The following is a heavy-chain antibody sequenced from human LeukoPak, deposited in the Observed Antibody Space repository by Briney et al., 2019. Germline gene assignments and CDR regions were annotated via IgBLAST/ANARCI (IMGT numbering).Heavy chain of an antibody. Sequence: PGRSLRLSCAASGFTFDDYAMHWVRQAPGKGLEWVSGISWNSGSIGYADSVKGRFTISRDNSKNTLYLQMNSLGAEDTAVYYCAIYSRSNFDYWGQGTLVTVSS. V-gene: IGHV3-9*01. CDR2: ISWNSGSI. D-gene: IGHD5-18*01. CDR3: AIYSRSNFDY. J-gene: IGHJ4*02. CDR1: GFTFDDYA.